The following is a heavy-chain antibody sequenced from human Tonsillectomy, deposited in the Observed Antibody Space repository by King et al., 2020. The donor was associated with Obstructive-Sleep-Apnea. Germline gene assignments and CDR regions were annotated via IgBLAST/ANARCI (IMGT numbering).Heavy chain of an antibody. D-gene: IGHD3-9*01. J-gene: IGHJ6*02. CDR2: ISGSGGST. CDR1: GFTFSSYA. V-gene: IGHV3-23*04. CDR3: AKASRYYDILTGYYGYYYYGMDV. Sequence: VQLVESGGGLVQPGGSLRLSCAASGFTFSSYAMSWVRQAPGKGLEWVSAISGSGGSTYYADSVKGRFTISRDNSKNTLYLQMNSLRAEDTAVYYCAKASRYYDILTGYYGYYYYGMDVWGQGTTVTVSS.